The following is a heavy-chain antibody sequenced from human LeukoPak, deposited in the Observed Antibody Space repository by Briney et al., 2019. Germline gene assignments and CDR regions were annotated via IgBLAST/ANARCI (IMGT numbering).Heavy chain of an antibody. Sequence: GGSLRLSYAASGFTFRDHYMSWIRQAPGKGLEWVSYISSDATGIYYADSVKGRFTISRDNSKNLLLLQMNHLRAEDTAMYYCAKAGAAAGNDYWGQGTMVTVSS. CDR3: AKAGAAAGNDY. CDR1: GFTFRDHY. CDR2: ISSDATGI. J-gene: IGHJ4*02. D-gene: IGHD6-13*01. V-gene: IGHV3-11*01.